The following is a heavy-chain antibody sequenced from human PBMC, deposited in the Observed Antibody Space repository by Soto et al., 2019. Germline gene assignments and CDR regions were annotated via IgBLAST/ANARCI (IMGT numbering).Heavy chain of an antibody. Sequence: GALQPSCSASGFTFRRRSRHWVRQAPGKGLEWVAVVSHDESSRFYADSVKGRFTISRGNFKSTVYLQMSRLRVEDTALYYCARTTSLRLGSYPNWGQGAQVTVSS. V-gene: IGHV3-30-3*01. CDR2: VSHDESSR. D-gene: IGHD3-16*02. J-gene: IGHJ4*02. CDR3: ARTTSLRLGSYPN. CDR1: GFTFRRRS.